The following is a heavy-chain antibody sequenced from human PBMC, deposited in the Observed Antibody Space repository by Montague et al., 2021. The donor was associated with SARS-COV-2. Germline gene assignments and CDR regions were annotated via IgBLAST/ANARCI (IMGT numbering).Heavy chain of an antibody. V-gene: IGHV3-30*04. D-gene: IGHD1-1*01. Sequence: SLRLSCAASGFTFNNYGFHWVRQAPGKGLQWVALISYDGSIRHYADSVKGRFTISRDQSKNTLYLQMDSLRPEDTAIYYCARAPPHDWNDLRSLDYWGQGTLVTVSS. CDR2: ISYDGSIR. CDR3: ARAPPHDWNDLRSLDY. CDR1: GFTFNNYG. J-gene: IGHJ4*02.